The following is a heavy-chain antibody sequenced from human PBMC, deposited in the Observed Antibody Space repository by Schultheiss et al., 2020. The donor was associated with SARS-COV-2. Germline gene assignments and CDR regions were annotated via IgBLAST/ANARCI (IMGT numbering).Heavy chain of an antibody. Sequence: SETLSLTCTVSGGSISSYYWSWIRQPPGKGLEWIGEINHSGSTNYNPYLKSRVTIPVDTSKNQFSLKLSSVTAADTAVYYCARGGRYYDFWSGYSSYYYMDVWGKGTAVTVSS. CDR3: ARGGRYYDFWSGYSSYYYMDV. V-gene: IGHV4-59*01. CDR1: GGSISSYY. J-gene: IGHJ6*03. CDR2: INHSGST. D-gene: IGHD3-3*01.